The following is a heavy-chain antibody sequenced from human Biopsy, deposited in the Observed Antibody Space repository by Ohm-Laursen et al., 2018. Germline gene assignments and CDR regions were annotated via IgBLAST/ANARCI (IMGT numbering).Heavy chain of an antibody. Sequence: GSLRLSCAVSGFTFSNSWMRWFRQAPGKGLEWVANIKPDGSEKSYVDSVRGRFTITRDNAKNSLYLQMNSLTAEDTASYYCATTGGGLWGQGTMVTVSS. D-gene: IGHD3-16*01. CDR2: IKPDGSEK. J-gene: IGHJ3*01. CDR1: GFTFSNSW. V-gene: IGHV3-7*01. CDR3: ATTGGGL.